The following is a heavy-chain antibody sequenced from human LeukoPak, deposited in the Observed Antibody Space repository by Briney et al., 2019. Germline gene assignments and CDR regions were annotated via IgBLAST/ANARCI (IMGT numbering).Heavy chain of an antibody. V-gene: IGHV1-69*05. Sequence: ASVKVSCKASGGTFSSYAISWVRQAPGQGLEWMGGIIPIFGTANYAQKFQGRVTITTDESTNTAYMELSSLRSEDTAVYYCARTDCSSTSCYPDYYYYYMDVWGKGTTVTVSS. J-gene: IGHJ6*03. CDR2: IIPIFGTA. D-gene: IGHD2-2*01. CDR1: GGTFSSYA. CDR3: ARTDCSSTSCYPDYYYYYMDV.